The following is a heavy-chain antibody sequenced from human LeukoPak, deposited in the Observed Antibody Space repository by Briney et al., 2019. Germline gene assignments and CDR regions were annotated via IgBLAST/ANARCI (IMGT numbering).Heavy chain of an antibody. V-gene: IGHV3-11*06. J-gene: IGHJ4*02. CDR2: ISSSSSYI. CDR3: AREEGKQQMEAFDY. D-gene: IGHD6-13*01. CDR1: GFTFSDYY. Sequence: PGGSLRLSCAASGFTFSDYYMSWIRQAPGKGLEWVSSISSSSSYIYYADSLKGRFTISRDNAKNSLYLQMNSMRAEDTAVYYCAREEGKQQMEAFDYWGQGTLVTVSS.